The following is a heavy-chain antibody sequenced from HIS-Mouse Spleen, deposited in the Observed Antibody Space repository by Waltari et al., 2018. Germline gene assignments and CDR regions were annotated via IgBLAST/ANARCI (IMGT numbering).Heavy chain of an antibody. CDR3: ARIAEGYSSGWYAFDY. D-gene: IGHD6-19*01. V-gene: IGHV2-70*15. Sequence: QVTLRESGPALVKPTQTLTLTCTFSGFSLSTSVMCVSWIRPHPGKALEWLSRIDWDDDKYYRTSLKTRLTISKDTSKNQVVLTMTNMDPVDTATYYCARIAEGYSSGWYAFDYWGQGTLVTVSS. CDR2: IDWDDDK. CDR1: GFSLSTSVMC. J-gene: IGHJ4*02.